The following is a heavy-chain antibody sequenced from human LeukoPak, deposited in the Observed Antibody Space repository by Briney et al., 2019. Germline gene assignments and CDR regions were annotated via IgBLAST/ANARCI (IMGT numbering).Heavy chain of an antibody. J-gene: IGHJ4*02. CDR1: GFTFSGSA. CDR2: IRSKANSYAT. CDR3: TTGRFDYLEDY. D-gene: IGHD3-9*01. V-gene: IGHV3-73*01. Sequence: PGGSLRLSCAASGFTFSGSAMHWVRQASGKGLEWVGRIRSKANSYATAYAASVKGRFTISRDDSKNAAYLQMNSLKTEGTAVYYCTTGRFDYLEDYWGQGTLVTVSS.